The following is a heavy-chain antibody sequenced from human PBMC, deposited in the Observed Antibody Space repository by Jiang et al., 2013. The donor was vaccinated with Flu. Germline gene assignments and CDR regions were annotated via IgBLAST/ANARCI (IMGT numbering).Heavy chain of an antibody. CDR2: IIPIFGTS. D-gene: IGHD5-18*01. CDR1: GGTFSSYA. Sequence: VQLVESGAEVKKPGSSVKVSCKASGGTFSSYAFSWVRQAPGQGLEWMGGIIPIFGTSNYAQKFQGRVTITADESADESTSTAYMELTGLRSEDTAVYYCARGVGGYSYGYVLSWGQGTLVTVSS. J-gene: IGHJ5*02. V-gene: IGHV1-69*01. CDR3: ARGVGGYSYGYVLS.